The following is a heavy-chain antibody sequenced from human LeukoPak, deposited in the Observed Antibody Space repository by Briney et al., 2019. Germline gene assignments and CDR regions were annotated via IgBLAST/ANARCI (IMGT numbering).Heavy chain of an antibody. Sequence: GGSLRLSCAASGFMFSNYGMHWVRQAPGKGLEWMAFIRYDGSNRYYADSLKGRFTISRDNAKNSLYLQMNSLRAEDTAVYYCARGTAAAKIDYWGQGTLVTVSS. J-gene: IGHJ4*02. CDR2: IRYDGSNR. V-gene: IGHV3-30*02. CDR3: ARGTAAAKIDY. CDR1: GFMFSNYG. D-gene: IGHD6-13*01.